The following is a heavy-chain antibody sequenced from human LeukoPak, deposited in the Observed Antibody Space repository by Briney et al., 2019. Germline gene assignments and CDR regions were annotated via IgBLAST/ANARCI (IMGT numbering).Heavy chain of an antibody. CDR3: ARFVDY. Sequence: PSETLSLTCSISGDSMSGYYWSWIRQPPGKGLEWIGYIYYSGSTNYNPSLKSRVTISVDTSKNQFSLKLTSVTAADTAVYYCARFVDYWGPGILVTVSS. J-gene: IGHJ4*02. CDR2: IYYSGST. V-gene: IGHV4-59*01. CDR1: GDSMSGYY.